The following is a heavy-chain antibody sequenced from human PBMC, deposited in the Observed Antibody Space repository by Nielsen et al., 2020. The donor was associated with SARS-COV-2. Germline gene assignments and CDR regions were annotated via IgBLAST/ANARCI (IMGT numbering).Heavy chain of an antibody. V-gene: IGHV4-39*07. CDR3: ANWGHAFDI. J-gene: IGHJ3*02. D-gene: IGHD3-16*01. Sequence: SETLSLTCTVSGGSISSSSYCWGWIRQPPGKGLEWIGSIYYSGSTYYNPSLKSRVTISVDTSKSQFFLKLSSVTAADTAVYYCANWGHAFDIWGQGTMVTVSS. CDR2: IYYSGST. CDR1: GGSISSSSYC.